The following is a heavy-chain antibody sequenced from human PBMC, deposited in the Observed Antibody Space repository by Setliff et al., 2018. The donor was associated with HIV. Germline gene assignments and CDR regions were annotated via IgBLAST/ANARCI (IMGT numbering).Heavy chain of an antibody. V-gene: IGHV1-18*01. Sequence: GASVKVSCKASGYTFTAFGMNWLRQAPGQGPEWMGWISTYNGNTNYAQKFQSRVTMTTDTSTSTVYMELRSLRSDDTAVYYCAKGPSVTVTTIWGQGTMVTVSS. D-gene: IGHD4-17*01. CDR1: GYTFTAFG. J-gene: IGHJ3*02. CDR2: ISTYNGNT. CDR3: AKGPSVTVTTI.